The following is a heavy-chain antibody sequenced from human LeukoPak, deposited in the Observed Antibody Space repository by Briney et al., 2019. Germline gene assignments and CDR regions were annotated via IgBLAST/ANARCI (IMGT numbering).Heavy chain of an antibody. Sequence: ASVKVSCKASGGTFSSYAISWVREAPGQGIEWMGGIIPIFGTANYAQKFQGRVTITADESTCTAYMELSSLRSEDTAVYYCARGPTGAGDYENYFDYWGQGTLVTVSS. J-gene: IGHJ4*02. CDR2: IIPIFGTA. CDR3: ARGPTGAGDYENYFDY. V-gene: IGHV1-69*13. D-gene: IGHD4-17*01. CDR1: GGTFSSYA.